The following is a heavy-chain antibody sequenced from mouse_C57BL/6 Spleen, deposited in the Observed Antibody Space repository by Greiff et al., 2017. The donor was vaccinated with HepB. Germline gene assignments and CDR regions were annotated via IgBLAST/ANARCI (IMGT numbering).Heavy chain of an antibody. CDR3: ARYATGAMDY. CDR2: INPYNGDT. D-gene: IGHD1-1*01. CDR1: GYSFTGYF. J-gene: IGHJ4*01. Sequence: EVQGVESGPELVKPGDSVKISCKASGYSFTGYFMNWVMQSHGKSLEWIGRINPYNGDTFYNQKFKGKATLTVDKSSSTAHMELRSLTSEDSAVYYCARYATGAMDYWGQGTSVTVSS. V-gene: IGHV1-20*01.